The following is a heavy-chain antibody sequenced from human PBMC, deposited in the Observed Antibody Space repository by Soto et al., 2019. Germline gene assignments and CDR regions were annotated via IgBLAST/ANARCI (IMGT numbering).Heavy chain of an antibody. D-gene: IGHD4-17*01. J-gene: IGHJ4*02. V-gene: IGHV2-5*02. CDR1: GFALSTSGVG. CDR2: IYWDDDK. Sequence: QITLKESGPTLVKPTQTLTLTCTFSGFALSTSGVGVGWIRQPPGKALEWLALIYWDDDKRYSPSLKSRLTITKDTAKDQVVLTMTNMDPVDTATYYCARQTVTRSFWYWGQGTLVTVSS. CDR3: ARQTVTRSFWY.